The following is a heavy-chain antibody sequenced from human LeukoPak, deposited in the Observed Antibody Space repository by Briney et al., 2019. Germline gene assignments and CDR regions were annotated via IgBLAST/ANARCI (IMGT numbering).Heavy chain of an antibody. Sequence: TGGSLRLSCAASGFTFSNYDMNWVRQAPGKGLEWVSSISTSSTYIYYADSVKGRFTTSRDNAKNSLYLQMNNLRADDTAVYYCARFDGSGGYGFDYWGQGTLVTVSS. J-gene: IGHJ4*02. CDR1: GFTFSNYD. CDR3: ARFDGSGGYGFDY. CDR2: ISTSSTYI. D-gene: IGHD3-22*01. V-gene: IGHV3-21*01.